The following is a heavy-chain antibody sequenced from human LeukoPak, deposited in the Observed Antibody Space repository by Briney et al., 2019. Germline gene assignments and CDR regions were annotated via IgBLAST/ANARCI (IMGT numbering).Heavy chain of an antibody. CDR3: ARGPTTVTTTFPLCYFDY. D-gene: IGHD4-17*01. Sequence: PGGSLRLSCAASGFTFSSYVMHWVRQAPGRGLEYVSAISNNGGSTYYANSVKGRFTISRDNSKNTLYLQMGSLRSEDTAVYYCARGPTTVTTTFPLCYFDYWGQGTLVTVSS. V-gene: IGHV3-64*01. CDR2: ISNNGGST. J-gene: IGHJ4*02. CDR1: GFTFSSYV.